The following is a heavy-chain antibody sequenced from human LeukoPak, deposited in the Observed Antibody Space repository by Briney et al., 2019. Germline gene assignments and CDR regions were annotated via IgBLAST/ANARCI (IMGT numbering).Heavy chain of an antibody. J-gene: IGHJ4*02. CDR1: GFTFSSYA. CDR2: ISSSGSTK. D-gene: IGHD3-3*01. Sequence: PGGSLRLSCAASGFTFSSYAMSWIRQAPGKGLEWVSYISSSGSTKYYADSVKGRFTISRDNAKNSLYLQMNSLRAEDTAVYYCARVFRSGYLIDYWGQGTLVTVSS. V-gene: IGHV3-11*01. CDR3: ARVFRSGYLIDY.